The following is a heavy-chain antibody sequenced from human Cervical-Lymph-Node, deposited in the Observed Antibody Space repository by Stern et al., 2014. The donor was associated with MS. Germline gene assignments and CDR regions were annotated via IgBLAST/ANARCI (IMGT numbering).Heavy chain of an antibody. D-gene: IGHD3-22*01. J-gene: IGHJ6*02. CDR2: IFTSGST. CDR3: AREDYDGSGHPYYYGLDV. Sequence: VQLVESGPGLVKPSQTLSLTCTVSGGSIASSSYYWSWIRQPAGEGLEWIGRIFTSGSTNDTPSLQSRISLSVDTSKNQFSLRLSSVTAADTAVYYCAREDYDGSGHPYYYGLDVWGQGTTVTVSS. CDR1: GGSIASSSYY. V-gene: IGHV4-61*02.